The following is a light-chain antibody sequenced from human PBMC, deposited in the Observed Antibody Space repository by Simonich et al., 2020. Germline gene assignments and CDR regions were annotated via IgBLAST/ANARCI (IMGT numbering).Light chain of an antibody. CDR1: NSDVGSYNL. Sequence: QSALTQPASVSGSPGQSITISCTGTNSDVGSYNLFSWYQQHPGKAPKLMIYEGSKRHAGVSNRFSGSKSGNTASLTISGLQAEDEADYYCCSYAGSSTLFGGGTKLTVL. J-gene: IGLJ3*02. V-gene: IGLV2-23*01. CDR2: EGS. CDR3: CSYAGSSTL.